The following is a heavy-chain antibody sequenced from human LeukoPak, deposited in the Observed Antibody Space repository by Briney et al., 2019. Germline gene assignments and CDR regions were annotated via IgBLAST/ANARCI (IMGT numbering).Heavy chain of an antibody. CDR3: ARAGLAGTRAFDI. Sequence: GGSLRLSCAASGLTFSSYSMNWVRQAPGKGLEWVSYISSSSSTIYYADYVKGRFTISRDNAKNSLYLQMNSLRAEDTALYYCARAGLAGTRAFDIWGQGTMVTVSS. J-gene: IGHJ3*02. CDR2: ISSSSSTI. CDR1: GLTFSSYS. D-gene: IGHD1-7*01. V-gene: IGHV3-48*04.